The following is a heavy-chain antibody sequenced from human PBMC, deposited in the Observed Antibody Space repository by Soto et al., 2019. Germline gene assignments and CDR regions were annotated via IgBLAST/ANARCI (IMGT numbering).Heavy chain of an antibody. V-gene: IGHV3-30-3*01. CDR2: MSDDGTNQ. J-gene: IGHJ4*02. CDR3: VIELYYDVWSGFNSHPYYFDY. D-gene: IGHD3-3*01. CDR1: GFTFNIYA. Sequence: GGSLRLSCAASGFTFNIYAMHWVRQAPGRGLEWVAFMSDDGTNQYYADSVKGRFTISRDNSKNTLFLQMNSLRAEDTAVYYCVIELYYDVWSGFNSHPYYFDYWGRGTLVTVSS.